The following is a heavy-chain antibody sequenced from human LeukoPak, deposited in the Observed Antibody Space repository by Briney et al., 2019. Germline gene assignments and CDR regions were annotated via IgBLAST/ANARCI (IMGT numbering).Heavy chain of an antibody. Sequence: PSQTLSLTCTVSGGSISSGGYYWSWIRQHPGKGLEWIGYIYYSGSNYYNPSLKSRVTISVDTSKNQFSLKLSSVTAADTAVYYCARGRGSSSWYYFDYWGQGTLVTVSS. J-gene: IGHJ4*02. CDR2: IYYSGSN. V-gene: IGHV4-31*03. CDR1: GGSISSGGYY. CDR3: ARGRGSSSWYYFDY. D-gene: IGHD6-13*01.